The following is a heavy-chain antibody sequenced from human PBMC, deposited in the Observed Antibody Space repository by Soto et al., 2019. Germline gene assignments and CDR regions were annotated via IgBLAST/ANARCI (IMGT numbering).Heavy chain of an antibody. Sequence: QLVQSGAEVKKPXASVKVSCKXSGYSFTNXDISWVRQAPGQGLEWMAWISAHNGNKHYAEKFQGRVSTTTDTSTSTAYMEVRTLKTDDTAVYYCARGLLAYFGMDVWGQGTTVTVS. D-gene: IGHD1-26*01. CDR1: GYSFTNXD. J-gene: IGHJ6*02. CDR3: ARGLLAYFGMDV. CDR2: ISAHNGNK. V-gene: IGHV1-18*01.